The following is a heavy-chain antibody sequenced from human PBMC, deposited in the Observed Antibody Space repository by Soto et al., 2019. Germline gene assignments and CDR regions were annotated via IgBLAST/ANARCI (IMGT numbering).Heavy chain of an antibody. CDR1: GGTFSSYA. J-gene: IGHJ4*02. CDR3: ARDRGDLIAVAGYFDY. CDR2: IIPIFGTA. V-gene: IGHV1-69*13. D-gene: IGHD6-19*01. Sequence: SVQVSCKASGGTFSSYAISWVRQAPGQGLEWMGGIIPIFGTANYAQKFQGRVTITADESTSTAYMELSSLRSEDTAVYYCARDRGDLIAVAGYFDYWGQGTLVTVSS.